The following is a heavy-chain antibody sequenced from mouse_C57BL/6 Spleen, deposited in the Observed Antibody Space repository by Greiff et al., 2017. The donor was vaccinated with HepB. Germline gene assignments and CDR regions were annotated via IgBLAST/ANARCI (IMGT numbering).Heavy chain of an antibody. CDR2: IDPSDSYT. J-gene: IGHJ1*03. CDR3: ARGILRPYFDV. V-gene: IGHV1-50*01. Sequence: QVQLQQPGAELVKPGASVKLSCKASGYTFTSYWMQWVKQRPGQGLEWIGEIDPSDSYTNYNQKFKGKATLTVDTSSSTAYMQLSSLTSEDSAVYYCARGILRPYFDVWGTGTTVTVSS. D-gene: IGHD1-2*01. CDR1: GYTFTSYW.